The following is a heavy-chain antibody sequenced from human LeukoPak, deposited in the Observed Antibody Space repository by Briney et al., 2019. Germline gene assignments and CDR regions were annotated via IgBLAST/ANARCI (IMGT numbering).Heavy chain of an antibody. CDR3: ARADYGDYHY. D-gene: IGHD4-17*01. CDR1: GYTFSSFG. CDR2: INSYNGHA. V-gene: IGHV1-18*01. J-gene: IGHJ4*02. Sequence: ASVKVSCKGSGYTFSSFGLSWVRQAPGQGLEWMGWINSYNGHANYAQKFQGRVTMTTDTSTSTAYMELRSLRSDDTAVYYCARADYGDYHYWGQGTLVTVSS.